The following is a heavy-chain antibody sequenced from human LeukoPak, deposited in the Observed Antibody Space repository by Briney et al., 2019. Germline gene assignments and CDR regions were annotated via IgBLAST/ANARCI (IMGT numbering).Heavy chain of an antibody. D-gene: IGHD3-3*01. CDR2: VFYSGDT. V-gene: IGHV4-59*01. CDR3: ASGTVSGVITPYSFHH. CDR1: VGYISSYY. J-gene: IGHJ4*01. Sequence: SETLSLTCTVSVGYISSYYWSWIRQSPGKGLEWIGNVFYSGDTNYNPSLKSRVTMSINTSNNHFPLHLTSVTAADTAVYFSASGTVSGVITPYSFHHWGHGTLVTVSS.